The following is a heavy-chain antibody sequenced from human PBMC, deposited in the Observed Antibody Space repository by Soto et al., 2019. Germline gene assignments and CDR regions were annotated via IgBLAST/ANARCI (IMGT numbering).Heavy chain of an antibody. CDR2: IYYSGRT. CDR3: ARQRTTLVTQSYFHP. CDR1: GESISRSGYY. D-gene: IGHD3-9*01. J-gene: IGHJ5*02. Sequence: PSETLSLTCIVSGESISRSGYYWGWIRQHPGKGLEWIGSIYYSGRTYYNPSFKSRVTISIDTSKNQFSLKLSSVTATDTAVYYCARQRTTLVTQSYFHPWGQGAPVTVSS. V-gene: IGHV4-39*01.